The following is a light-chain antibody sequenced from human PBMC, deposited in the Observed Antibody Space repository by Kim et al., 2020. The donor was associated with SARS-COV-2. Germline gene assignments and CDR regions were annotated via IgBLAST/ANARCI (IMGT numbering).Light chain of an antibody. CDR2: DAS. CDR3: QQYDNWPLT. CDR1: QSVSGN. Sequence: VSRGERATLSCRASQSVSGNLAWYQQKPGQAPRLLIYDASTRATDSPARFSGSGSGTEFTLTISSLQSEDFAVYYCQQYDNWPLTFGQGTKVDIK. J-gene: IGKJ1*01. V-gene: IGKV3-15*01.